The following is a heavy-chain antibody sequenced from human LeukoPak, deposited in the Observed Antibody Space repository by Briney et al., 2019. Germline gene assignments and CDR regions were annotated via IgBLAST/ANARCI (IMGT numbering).Heavy chain of an antibody. V-gene: IGHV3-15*01. CDR2: IKTKTDGGTT. CDR3: STSITMLRGLTVSYGFDI. J-gene: IGHJ3*02. CDR1: GFTLNNAW. Sequence: PGRSLRLSCAASGFTLNNAWMNWVRQAPGKGLEWVGRIKTKTDGGTTDYAAPVKGRFTISRDDSKNTLYLQMSSLKTEDTALYYCSTSITMLRGLTVSYGFDIWGQGTMVTVSS. D-gene: IGHD3-10*01.